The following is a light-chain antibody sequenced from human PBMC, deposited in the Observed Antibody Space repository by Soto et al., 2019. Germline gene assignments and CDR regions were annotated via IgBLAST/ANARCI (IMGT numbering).Light chain of an antibody. J-gene: IGKJ1*01. CDR2: GAY. CDR1: QSVSNN. Sequence: EIVMTQSPATLSVSPGERATLSSRASQSVSNNLGWYQQKPGQAPRLLIYGAYTRATGIPARFSGSGSGTEFTLTISSLQSEDSAVYYCQQYDNWPPSTFGQGTKVDIK. V-gene: IGKV3-15*01. CDR3: QQYDNWPPST.